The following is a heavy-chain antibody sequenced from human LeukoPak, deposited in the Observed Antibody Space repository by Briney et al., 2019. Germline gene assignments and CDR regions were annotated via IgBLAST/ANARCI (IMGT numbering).Heavy chain of an antibody. D-gene: IGHD2/OR15-2a*01. J-gene: IGHJ6*03. Sequence: GGSLRLSCAASGFTFSSYSMNWVRQAPGKGLEWVSYISSSSSTIYYADSVKGRFTISRDNAKNSLYLQMNSLRDEDTAVYYCARDLSYYYYYYYMDVRGKGTTVTVSS. V-gene: IGHV3-48*02. CDR2: ISSSSSTI. CDR3: ARDLSYYYYYYYMDV. CDR1: GFTFSSYS.